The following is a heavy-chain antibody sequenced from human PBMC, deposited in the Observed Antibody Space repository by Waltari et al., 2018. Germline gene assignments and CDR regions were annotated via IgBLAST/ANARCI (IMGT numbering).Heavy chain of an antibody. CDR2: INHSGST. J-gene: IGHJ4*02. Sequence: QVQLQQWGAGLLKPSETLSLTCAVYGGSFSGYYWSWIRQPPGKGLEWIGEINHSGSTNYNPSLKSRVTISVDTSKNQFSLKVNSVTAADTAVYYCASSNSGWYNDYWGQGTLVTVSS. V-gene: IGHV4-34*02. CDR1: GGSFSGYY. D-gene: IGHD6-19*01. CDR3: ASSNSGWYNDY.